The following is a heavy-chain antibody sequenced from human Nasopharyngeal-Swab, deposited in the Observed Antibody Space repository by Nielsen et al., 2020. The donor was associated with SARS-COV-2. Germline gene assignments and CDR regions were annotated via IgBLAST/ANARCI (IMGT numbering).Heavy chain of an antibody. V-gene: IGHV1-69*01. CDR3: ARGYSSSWQGYYFDY. J-gene: IGHJ4*02. D-gene: IGHD6-13*01. Sequence: WLRQAPGQGFEWMGGIIPIFGTANYAQKFQGRVTITADESTSTAYMELSSLRSEDTAVYYCARGYSSSWQGYYFDYWGQGTLVTVSS. CDR2: IIPIFGTA.